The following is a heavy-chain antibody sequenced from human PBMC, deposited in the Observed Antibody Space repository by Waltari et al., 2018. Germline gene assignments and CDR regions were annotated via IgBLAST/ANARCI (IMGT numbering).Heavy chain of an antibody. CDR3: ARGGGGGGTGKN. CDR1: GGSITGYY. CDR2: IDTRGNT. Sequence: QVDLQESGPGLVKPSETLFLTCTVSGGSITGYYWRWMRQSAGKGLEWNGRIDTRGNTNPNPSLKIRVPISLDKSKTHFSLKLPSVTPADTAGYYCARGGGGGGTGKNWGQGTLVTVSS. J-gene: IGHJ4*02. V-gene: IGHV4-4*07. D-gene: IGHD2-15*01.